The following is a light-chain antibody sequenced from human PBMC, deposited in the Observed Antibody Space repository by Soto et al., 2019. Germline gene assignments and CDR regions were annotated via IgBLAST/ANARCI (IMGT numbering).Light chain of an antibody. Sequence: QSALTQPTSVSGSSGESITISCTGTSSDVGSYNLVSWYQQHPGKAPKLLIYEGSKRPSGVSNRFSGSKSGNTASLTISGLQAEDEADYYCCSYAGSSTFRVVFGGGTKLTV. CDR2: EGS. J-gene: IGLJ2*01. CDR1: SSDVGSYNL. CDR3: CSYAGSSTFRVV. V-gene: IGLV2-23*03.